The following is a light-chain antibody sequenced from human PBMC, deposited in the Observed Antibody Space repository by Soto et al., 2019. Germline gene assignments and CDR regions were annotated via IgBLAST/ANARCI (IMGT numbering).Light chain of an antibody. CDR2: GAS. CDR3: QQYGSSPLT. CDR1: QSVSSSY. J-gene: IGKJ1*01. V-gene: IGKV3-20*01. Sequence: ESVLTQSPGTLSLSTGERATLSCRASQSVSSSYLAWYQQKPGQAPRLLIYGASSRATGIPDRFSGSGSGTDFTLTISRLEPEDFAVYYCQQYGSSPLTFGQGTKVDI.